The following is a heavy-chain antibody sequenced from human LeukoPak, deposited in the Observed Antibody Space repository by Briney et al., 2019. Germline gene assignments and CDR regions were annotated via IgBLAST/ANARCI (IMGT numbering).Heavy chain of an antibody. D-gene: IGHD3-22*01. CDR3: ATNYDSSGPDWFDP. CDR1: GFSFTSYW. J-gene: IGHJ5*02. Sequence: GSLRLSCAASGFSFTSYWMSWIRQPPGKGLEWIGSIYYSGSTYYNPSLKSRVTISVDTSKNQFSLKLSSVTAADTAVYYCATNYDSSGPDWFDPWGQGTLVTVSS. V-gene: IGHV4-39*01. CDR2: IYYSGST.